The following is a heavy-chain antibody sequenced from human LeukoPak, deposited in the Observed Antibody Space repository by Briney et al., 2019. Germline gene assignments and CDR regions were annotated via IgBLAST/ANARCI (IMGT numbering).Heavy chain of an antibody. Sequence: SETLSLTCTVSGGSISSSSYYWGWIRQPPGKGLEWIGSIYYSGSTYYNPSLKSRVTISVDTSKNQFSLKLSSVTAADTAVYYCARFLSPSSGWLPRFDYWGQGTLVTVSS. V-gene: IGHV4-39*07. CDR2: IYYSGST. J-gene: IGHJ4*02. CDR3: ARFLSPSSGWLPRFDY. CDR1: GGSISSSSYY. D-gene: IGHD6-19*01.